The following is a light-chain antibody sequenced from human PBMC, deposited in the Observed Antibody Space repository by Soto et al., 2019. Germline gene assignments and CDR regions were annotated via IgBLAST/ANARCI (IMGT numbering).Light chain of an antibody. Sequence: VVTQSPAPLSVFPGETTTLSCRASQSVSSDLAWYQQSPGQAPRLLIYGASTRATGIPARFRGSGSGTEFRLTISSLQSEDFATYYCQQYNTWHPKMAFGRGTKADIK. V-gene: IGKV3-15*01. CDR1: QSVSSD. J-gene: IGKJ1*01. CDR2: GAS. CDR3: QQYNTWHPKMA.